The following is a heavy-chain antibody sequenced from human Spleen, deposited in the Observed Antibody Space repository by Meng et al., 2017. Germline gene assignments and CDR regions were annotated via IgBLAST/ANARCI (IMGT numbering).Heavy chain of an antibody. D-gene: IGHD5-18*01. J-gene: IGHJ4*02. Sequence: GESLKISCAASGFTFSDYYMTWVRQAPGKGLEWLSYISSNGDTMYYADSVKGRFTISRDNAKNSLYLQMNSLRAEDTALYYCAKYSYGLGDYFDNWGQGALVTVSS. CDR1: GFTFSDYY. CDR3: AKYSYGLGDYFDN. V-gene: IGHV3-11*01. CDR2: ISSNGDTM.